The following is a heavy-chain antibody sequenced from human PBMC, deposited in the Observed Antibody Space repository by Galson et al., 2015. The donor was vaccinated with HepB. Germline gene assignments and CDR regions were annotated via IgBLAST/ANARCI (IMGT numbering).Heavy chain of an antibody. CDR1: GFILSNSD. J-gene: IGHJ3*02. V-gene: IGHV3-30*18. Sequence: SLRLSCAASGFILSNSDMNWVRQAPGKGLEWVAVISYDGSNKYYADSVKGRFTISRDNSKNTLYLQMNSLRAEDTAVYYCAKLGSSEAFDIWGQGTMVTVSS. CDR3: AKLGSSEAFDI. CDR2: ISYDGSNK. D-gene: IGHD1-26*01.